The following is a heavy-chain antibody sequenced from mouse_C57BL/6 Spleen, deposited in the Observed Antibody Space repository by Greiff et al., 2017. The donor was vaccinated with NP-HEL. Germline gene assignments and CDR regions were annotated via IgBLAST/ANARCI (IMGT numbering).Heavy chain of an antibody. Sequence: QVQLQQPGAELVKPGASVKLSCKASGYTFTSYWMHWVKQRPGQGLEWIGMINPNSGSTNYNEKFKSKATLTVDKSSSTAYMQLSSMTSEDSAVYYCARDYYGSSGYWGQGTTLTVSS. CDR3: ARDYYGSSGY. V-gene: IGHV1-64*01. CDR1: GYTFTSYW. D-gene: IGHD1-1*01. CDR2: INPNSGST. J-gene: IGHJ2*01.